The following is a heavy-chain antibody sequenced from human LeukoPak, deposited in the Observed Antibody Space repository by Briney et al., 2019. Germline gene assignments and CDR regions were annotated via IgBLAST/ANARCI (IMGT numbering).Heavy chain of an antibody. CDR1: GGSFSGYY. CDR3: ARSRQIFGVAENWFDP. J-gene: IGHJ5*02. V-gene: IGHV4-34*01. CDR2: INHSGST. D-gene: IGHD3-3*01. Sequence: PSETLSLTCAVYGGSFSGYYWSWIRQPPGKGLEWIGEINHSGSTNYNPSLKSRVTISVDTSKNQFSLKLSSVTAADTAVYYCARSRQIFGVAENWFDPWGQGTLVTVSS.